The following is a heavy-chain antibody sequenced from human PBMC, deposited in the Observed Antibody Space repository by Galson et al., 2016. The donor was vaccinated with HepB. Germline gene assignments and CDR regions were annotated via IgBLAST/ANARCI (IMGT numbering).Heavy chain of an antibody. D-gene: IGHD3-16*01. CDR3: ATSGGTDYYYGMDV. CDR2: INAGNGNT. CDR1: GYTFTSYA. Sequence: SVKVSCKASGYTFTSYAVHWVRQAPGQRLEWMGWINAGNGNTEYSQKFQGRVTITRDTSASTAYMELSSLRTEDTAAYYCATSGGTDYYYGMDVWGQGTTVTVSS. J-gene: IGHJ6*02. V-gene: IGHV1-3*01.